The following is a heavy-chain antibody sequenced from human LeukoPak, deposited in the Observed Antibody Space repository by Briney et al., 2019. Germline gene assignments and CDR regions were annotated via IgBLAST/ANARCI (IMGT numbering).Heavy chain of an antibody. J-gene: IGHJ3*02. CDR2: IYYSGST. CDR3: ARLSSGDAFDI. Sequence: PSETLSLTCTVSGGSISSYYWSGIRQPPGKGLEWIGYIYYSGSTNYNPSLKSRVTISVDTSKNQFSLKLSSVTAADPAVYYCARLSSGDAFDIWGQGTMVTVSS. CDR1: GGSISSYY. D-gene: IGHD5/OR15-5a*01. V-gene: IGHV4-59*01.